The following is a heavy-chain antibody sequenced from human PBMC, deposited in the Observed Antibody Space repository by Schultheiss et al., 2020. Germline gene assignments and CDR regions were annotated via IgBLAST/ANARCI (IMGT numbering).Heavy chain of an antibody. CDR1: GYSISSGYY. J-gene: IGHJ5*02. CDR3: ATEAGPINWFDP. Sequence: SQTLSLTCTVSGYSISSGYYWGWIRQPPGKGLEWIGSIYHSGSTYYNPSLKIRVTISVDTSKNQFSLKLSSVTAADTAVYYCATEAGPINWFDPWGQGTLVTVSS. CDR2: IYHSGST. D-gene: IGHD5-24*01. V-gene: IGHV4-38-2*02.